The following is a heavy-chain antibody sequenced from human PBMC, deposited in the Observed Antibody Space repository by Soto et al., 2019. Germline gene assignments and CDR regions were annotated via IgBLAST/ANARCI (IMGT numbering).Heavy chain of an antibody. J-gene: IGHJ4*02. D-gene: IGHD3-22*01. Sequence: GEALKISCKGSGYIFTSSSIGWVRQMPGKGLEWMGIIYPGDSDTRYSPSFQGQVTISADKSISTAYLQWSSLKAPDTAMYYCARLGYYDTRGFLPDCWGQGAQDTGSS. CDR3: ARLGYYDTRGFLPDC. CDR2: IYPGDSDT. CDR1: GYIFTSSS. V-gene: IGHV5-51*01.